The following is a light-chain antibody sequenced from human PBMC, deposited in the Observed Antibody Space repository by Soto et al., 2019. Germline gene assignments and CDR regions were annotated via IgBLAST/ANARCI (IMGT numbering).Light chain of an antibody. CDR1: QSISSFY. CDR3: QQYGGSPRT. CDR2: DAA. J-gene: IGKJ1*01. Sequence: DIVLTQSPGTLSLSPGDRATISCRASQSISSFYFAWYQQTPGQAPLLLIYDAASRAAGIPERFSGGGAGTDFSLTISRLEHDDVLVSYCQQYGGSPRTFGQGTKVEIK. V-gene: IGKV3-20*01.